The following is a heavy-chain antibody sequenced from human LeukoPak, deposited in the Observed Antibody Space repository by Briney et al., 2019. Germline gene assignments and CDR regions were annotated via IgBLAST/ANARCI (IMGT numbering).Heavy chain of an antibody. V-gene: IGHV4-59*01. D-gene: IGHD4-17*01. CDR2: IHFSGST. CDR1: AGSISSYY. CDR3: AREDDYGDYSRAFDI. Sequence: SETLSLTCTVSAGSISSYYWSLIRQPPGKGLEWIGYIHFSGSTNYNPSLKSRLTISVDTSKNQFSLRLSSVTAADTAVYYCAREDDYGDYSRAFDIWGQGTRVTVSP. J-gene: IGHJ3*02.